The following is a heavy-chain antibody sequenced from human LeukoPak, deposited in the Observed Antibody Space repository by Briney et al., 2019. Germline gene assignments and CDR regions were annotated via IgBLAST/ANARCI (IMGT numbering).Heavy chain of an antibody. Sequence: SVKVSCKASGGTFSSYAISWVRQAPGQVLEWMGRIIPILGIANYAQKFQGRVTITADKSTSTAYMELSSLRSEDTAVYYCARRSINQNWWFDPWGQGTLVTVSS. V-gene: IGHV1-69*04. D-gene: IGHD1-1*01. J-gene: IGHJ5*02. CDR1: GGTFSSYA. CDR2: IIPILGIA. CDR3: ARRSINQNWWFDP.